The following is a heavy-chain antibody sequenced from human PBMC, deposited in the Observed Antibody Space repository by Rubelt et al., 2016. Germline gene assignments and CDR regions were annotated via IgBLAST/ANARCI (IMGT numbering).Heavy chain of an antibody. D-gene: IGHD6-13*01. CDR3: ARNGYSSSWYRN. CDR1: GFTVSTIY. Sequence: EVHLVESGGGLVQPGGSLRLSCAASGFTVSTIYMSWVRQAPGKGLEWVSVTYSGGSTFYADSVKGRFTISRDNSKNTLYLQMRRLRAEDTAVYYCARNGYSSSWYRNWGLGTLVTVSS. J-gene: IGHJ4*02. CDR2: TYSGGST. V-gene: IGHV3-66*01.